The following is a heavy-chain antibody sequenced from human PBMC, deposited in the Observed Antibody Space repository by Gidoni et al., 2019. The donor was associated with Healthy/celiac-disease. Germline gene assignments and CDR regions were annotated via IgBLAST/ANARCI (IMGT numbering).Heavy chain of an antibody. CDR1: GGSFSGYY. J-gene: IGHJ3*02. CDR2: INHSGST. D-gene: IGHD6-19*01. Sequence: QVQLQQWGAGLLKPSETLSLTCAVYGGSFSGYYWSWIRQPPGKGLEWIGEINHSGSTNYNPSLKSRVTISVDTSKNQFSLKLSSVTAADTAVYYCARGFSGWTSGAFDIWGQGTMVTVSS. CDR3: ARGFSGWTSGAFDI. V-gene: IGHV4-34*01.